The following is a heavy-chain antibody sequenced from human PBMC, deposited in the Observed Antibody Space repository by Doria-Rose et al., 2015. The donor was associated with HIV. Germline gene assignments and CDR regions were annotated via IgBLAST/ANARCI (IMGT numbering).Heavy chain of an antibody. CDR3: ARIKSSRWYHKYYFDF. D-gene: IGHD6-13*01. CDR1: GVSLSSPGMG. J-gene: IGHJ4*02. Sequence: QVQLVQSGPVLVKPTETLTLTCTVSGVSLSSPGMGVSWIRQPPGKALEWLANIFSDDERSYTTSLKSRLTVSRGTSKSQVVLTMTDMDPVDTATYYCARIKSSRWYHKYYFDFWGQGTLVTVSA. CDR2: IFSDDER. V-gene: IGHV2-26*01.